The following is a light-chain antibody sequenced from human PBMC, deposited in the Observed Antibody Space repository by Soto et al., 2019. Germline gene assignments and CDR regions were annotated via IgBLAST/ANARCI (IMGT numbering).Light chain of an antibody. Sequence: DIHMTQSPSTLAASVGDRVTITCRASQSISTWLAWYQQKPGKAPKLLIYKASSLEGGVPSRFGGSGSGTLFNIPISSLHPDDFATYYCQQYNTYPLTFGGRTTVDIK. V-gene: IGKV1-5*03. CDR2: KAS. CDR1: QSISTW. CDR3: QQYNTYPLT. J-gene: IGKJ4*01.